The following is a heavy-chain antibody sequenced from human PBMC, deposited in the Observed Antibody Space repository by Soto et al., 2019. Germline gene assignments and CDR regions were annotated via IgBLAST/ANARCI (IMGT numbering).Heavy chain of an antibody. CDR1: GFTFSSYA. CDR2: ISYDGSNK. Sequence: GGSLRLSCAASGFTFSSYAMHWVRQAPGKGLEWVAVISYDGSNKYYADSVKGRFTISRDNSKNTLYLQTNSLRAEDTAVYYCARDGSTYYYDSSGYYSRYYYGMDVWGQGTTVTVSS. CDR3: ARDGSTYYYDSSGYYSRYYYGMDV. V-gene: IGHV3-30-3*01. D-gene: IGHD3-22*01. J-gene: IGHJ6*02.